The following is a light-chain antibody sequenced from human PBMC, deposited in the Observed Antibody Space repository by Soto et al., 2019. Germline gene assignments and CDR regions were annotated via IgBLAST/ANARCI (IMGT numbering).Light chain of an antibody. J-gene: IGKJ1*01. CDR1: QGILDY. V-gene: IGKV1-27*01. CDR2: AAS. Sequence: DIQMTQSPSSLSATVGDRVTITCRASQGILDYVAWYQQKPGKAPKLLIYAASTLPSGVPSPFSGRGSGTDFDLTISSLQPEDVAPCYCQKYNTAPQSFGQGTKVEIK. CDR3: QKYNTAPQS.